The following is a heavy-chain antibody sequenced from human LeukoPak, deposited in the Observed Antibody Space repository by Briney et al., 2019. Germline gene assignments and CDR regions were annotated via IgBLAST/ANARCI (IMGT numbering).Heavy chain of an antibody. Sequence: PGGSLRLSCAASGFTFSSYGMHWVRQAPGKGLEWVAFIRYDGSNKYYADSVKGRFTISRDNSKNTLYLHMNSLRAEDTAVYYCAKGRLQIDYWGQGTLVTVSS. J-gene: IGHJ4*02. V-gene: IGHV3-30*02. CDR2: IRYDGSNK. CDR3: AKGRLQIDY. D-gene: IGHD4-11*01. CDR1: GFTFSSYG.